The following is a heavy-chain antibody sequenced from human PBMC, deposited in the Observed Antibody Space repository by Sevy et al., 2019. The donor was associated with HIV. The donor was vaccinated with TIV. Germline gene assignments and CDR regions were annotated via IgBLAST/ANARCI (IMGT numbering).Heavy chain of an antibody. CDR2: ISSSGNTI. CDR3: AKLYDILTGHDLGFNY. D-gene: IGHD3-9*01. Sequence: GGSLRLSCAASGFTFSDYYMSWIRQAPGKGLEWISYISSSGNTIDYADSVKGRFTISRDNAKNSLYLQMNSLRAEDTAVYYRAKLYDILTGHDLGFNYWGQGTLVTVSS. V-gene: IGHV3-11*01. J-gene: IGHJ4*02. CDR1: GFTFSDYY.